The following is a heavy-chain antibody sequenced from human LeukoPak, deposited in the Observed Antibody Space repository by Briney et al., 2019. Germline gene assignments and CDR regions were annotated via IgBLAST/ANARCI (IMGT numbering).Heavy chain of an antibody. Sequence: GASVKVSCKTSGYSFTNHFIHWVRQAPGQGLEWMGWINPNSGATNDASKFQGRVTMTRDTSITTAYMELSRLRSDDTATYYCARNHLRYFAPDNAFDIWGQGTTVTVSS. CDR2: INPNSGAT. V-gene: IGHV1-2*02. J-gene: IGHJ3*02. CDR1: GYSFTNHF. CDR3: ARNHLRYFAPDNAFDI. D-gene: IGHD3-9*01.